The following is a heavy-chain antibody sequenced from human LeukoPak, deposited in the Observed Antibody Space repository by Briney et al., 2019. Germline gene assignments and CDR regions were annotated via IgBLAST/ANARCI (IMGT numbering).Heavy chain of an antibody. J-gene: IGHJ6*03. CDR3: ARGYSYGYWDYYYYMDV. CDR2: ISSTNTYI. V-gene: IGHV3-21*01. CDR1: GFTFSNYS. Sequence: PGESLRLSCAASGFTFSNYSMNWVRQAPGKGLEWVSSISSTNTYIYYADSVKGRFTISRDNAKNSLYLQMNSLRAEDTAVYYCARGYSYGYWDYYYYMDVWGKGTTVTVSS. D-gene: IGHD5-18*01.